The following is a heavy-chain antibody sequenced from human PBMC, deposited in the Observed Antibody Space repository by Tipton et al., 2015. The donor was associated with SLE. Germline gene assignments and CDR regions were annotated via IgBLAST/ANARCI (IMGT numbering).Heavy chain of an antibody. J-gene: IGHJ4*02. V-gene: IGHV4-59*01. Sequence: TLSLTCSVSGASTSDFYWSWIRQPPGKGLEWIGFIYATDKTRYSPSLNSRAVISVDPSKNQVSLKLTSVTAADTGTYYCASLPEHWGQGTLVAVSS. CDR3: ASLPEH. CDR2: IYATDKT. CDR1: GASTSDFY.